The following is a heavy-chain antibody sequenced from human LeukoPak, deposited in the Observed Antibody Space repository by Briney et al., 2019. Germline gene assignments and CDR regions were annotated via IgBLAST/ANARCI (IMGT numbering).Heavy chain of an antibody. CDR1: GYTFTGYY. D-gene: IGHD5-12*01. CDR3: ARESSGYDPVFDY. V-gene: IGHV1-2*02. CDR2: INPNSGGT. Sequence: ASVKVSCKASGYTFTGYYMHWVRQAPGQGFEWMGWINPNSGGTNYAQKFQGRVTMTRDTSISTAYMELSRLRSDDTAVYYCARESSGYDPVFDYWGQGTLVTVSS. J-gene: IGHJ4*02.